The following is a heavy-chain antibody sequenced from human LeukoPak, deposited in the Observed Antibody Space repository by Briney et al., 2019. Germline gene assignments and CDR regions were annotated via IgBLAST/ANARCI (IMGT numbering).Heavy chain of an antibody. D-gene: IGHD3-22*01. CDR3: ARDLGDDSSGYSYYFDH. J-gene: IGHJ4*02. Sequence: SETLFLTCTVSGGSISSGDYYWSWIRQPPGKGLERIGYIYYSGSTYYNPSLKSRVTISVDTSKNQFSLKLSSVTAADTAVYYCARDLGDDSSGYSYYFDHWGQGTLVTVSS. CDR2: IYYSGST. V-gene: IGHV4-30-4*01. CDR1: GGSISSGDYY.